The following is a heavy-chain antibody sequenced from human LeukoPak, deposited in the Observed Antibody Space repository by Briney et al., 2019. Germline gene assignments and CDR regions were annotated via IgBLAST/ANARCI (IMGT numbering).Heavy chain of an antibody. CDR3: ARVKESIAAPSFRGDWFDP. CDR2: IYTSGST. D-gene: IGHD6-13*01. J-gene: IGHJ5*02. Sequence: SETLSLTCTVSGGSISSYYWSWIRQPAGKGLEWIGRIYTSGSTNYNPSLKSRVTMSVDTSKNQFSLKLSSVTAAGTAVYYCARVKESIAAPSFRGDWFDPWGQGTLVTVSS. CDR1: GGSISSYY. V-gene: IGHV4-4*07.